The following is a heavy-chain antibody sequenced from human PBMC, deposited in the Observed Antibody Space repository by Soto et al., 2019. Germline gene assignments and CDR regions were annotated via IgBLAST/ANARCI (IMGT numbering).Heavy chain of an antibody. CDR3: ARESHDSLTGPPWVWYFDL. CDR2: INDRGSI. J-gene: IGHJ2*01. D-gene: IGHD3-9*01. Sequence: QVQLQQWGAGPLRPLETLSLTCGVSGGTFSGYYWAWIRQPPGKGLEWIGEINDRGSINYNPSLKSRVSISVDTLKNHYSLDLRSVTAADTAVYYCARESHDSLTGPPWVWYFDLWGRGTLVTVSS. V-gene: IGHV4-34*01. CDR1: GGTFSGYY.